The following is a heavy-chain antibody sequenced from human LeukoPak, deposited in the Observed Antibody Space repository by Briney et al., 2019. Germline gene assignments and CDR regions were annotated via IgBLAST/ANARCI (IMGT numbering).Heavy chain of an antibody. CDR3: AREGSSDAFDI. Sequence: QPGGSLRLSCAASGFTFSSYEMNWVRQAPGKGQEWVSYISGGGTTIYYADSVKGRFTISRDNAENSLYLQMTSLRAEDTAVYHCAREGSSDAFDIWGQGTMVTVSS. CDR1: GFTFSSYE. D-gene: IGHD2-2*01. CDR2: ISGGGTTI. V-gene: IGHV3-48*03. J-gene: IGHJ3*02.